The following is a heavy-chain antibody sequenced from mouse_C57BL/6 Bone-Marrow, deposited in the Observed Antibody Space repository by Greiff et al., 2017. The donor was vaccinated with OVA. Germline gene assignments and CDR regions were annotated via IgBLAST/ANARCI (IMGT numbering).Heavy chain of an antibody. D-gene: IGHD1-1*01. J-gene: IGHJ1*03. CDR1: GFTFSDFY. CDR2: SRNKANDYTT. Sequence: EVKVVESGGGLVQSGRSLRLSCATSGFTFSDFYMEWVRQAPGKGLEWIAASRNKANDYTTEYSASVKGRFIVSRDTSQSILYLQMNALRAEDTAIYYCARGPHYYGSSYEDWYFDVWGTGTTVTVSS. CDR3: ARGPHYYGSSYEDWYFDV. V-gene: IGHV7-1*01.